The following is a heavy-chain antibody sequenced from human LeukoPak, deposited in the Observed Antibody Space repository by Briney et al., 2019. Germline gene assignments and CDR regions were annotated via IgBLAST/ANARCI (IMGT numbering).Heavy chain of an antibody. J-gene: IGHJ4*02. CDR2: ISSSGSTI. D-gene: IGHD3-10*01. CDR3: ARVLGFGELFFDY. V-gene: IGHV3-48*03. CDR1: GFTFSSYE. Sequence: GGSQRLSCAASGFTFSSYEMNWVRQAPGKGLEWVSYISSSGSTIYYADSVKVRFTISRDNAKNSLYLQMNSLRAEDTAVYYCARVLGFGELFFDYWGQGTLVTVSS.